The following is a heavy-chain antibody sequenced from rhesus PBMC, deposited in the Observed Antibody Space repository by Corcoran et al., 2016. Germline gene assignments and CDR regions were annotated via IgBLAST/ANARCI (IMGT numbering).Heavy chain of an antibody. CDR2: IYGSGSST. V-gene: IGHV4-169*02. CDR1: GGSISSSY. CDR3: ARESSSGHYFDY. Sequence: QLQLQESGPGLVKPSETLSVTCAVSGGSISSSYWSWIRQAPGKGLEWIGYIYGSGSSTNYNPSLKSRVTLSLDTSKNQLSLKLSSVTTTDTAVYYCARESSSGHYFDYWGKGVLVTVSS. D-gene: IGHD6-31*01. J-gene: IGHJ4*01.